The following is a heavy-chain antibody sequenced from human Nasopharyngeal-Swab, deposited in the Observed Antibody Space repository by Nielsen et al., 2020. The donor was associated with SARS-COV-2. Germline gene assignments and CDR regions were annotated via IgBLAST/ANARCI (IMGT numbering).Heavy chain of an antibody. Sequence: WIRQPPGKGLEWGSGVSGSGGTTKYADSVKGRFTISRDNSKNKLYLQMHSLRVEDTAVYYCAKDRYCSGGACYFSGFDYWGLGTLVTVSS. CDR2: VSGSGGTT. V-gene: IGHV3-23*01. J-gene: IGHJ4*02. D-gene: IGHD2-15*01. CDR3: AKDRYCSGGACYFSGFDY.